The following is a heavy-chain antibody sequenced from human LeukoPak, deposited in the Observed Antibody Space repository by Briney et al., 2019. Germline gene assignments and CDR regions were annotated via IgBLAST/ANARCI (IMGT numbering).Heavy chain of an antibody. V-gene: IGHV3-23*01. CDR1: GFTFSSFA. J-gene: IGHJ4*02. CDR3: AKDWCTNGVGYWIDY. Sequence: VSLRLSCTASGFTFSSFAMSWVRQAPGKGLEWVSGISASGGSTYYADSVKGRLTISRDNSTNSLYLQMNSRRDEDTAVYYCAKDWCTNGVGYWIDYWGQGTLVTVSS. D-gene: IGHD2-8*01. CDR2: ISASGGST.